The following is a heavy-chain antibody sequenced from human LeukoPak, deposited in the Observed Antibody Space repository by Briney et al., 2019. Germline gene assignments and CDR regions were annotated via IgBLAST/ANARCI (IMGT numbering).Heavy chain of an antibody. V-gene: IGHV4-4*02. CDR2: IYHSGMT. J-gene: IGHJ6*03. CDR1: GGSISSPNW. Sequence: SETLSLTCAVSGGSISSPNWWSWVRQPPGKGLEWIGEIYHSGMTNYKTSLKSRVTISVDESKNQFSLKLSSVTAADTAVYYCARTTEGGYTYDYFYYYYMDVWGKGTTVTISS. CDR3: ARTTEGGYTYDYFYYYYMDV. D-gene: IGHD5-18*01.